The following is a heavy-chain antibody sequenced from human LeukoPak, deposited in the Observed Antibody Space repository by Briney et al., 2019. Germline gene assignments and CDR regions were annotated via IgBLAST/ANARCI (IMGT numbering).Heavy chain of an antibody. V-gene: IGHV1-69*05. Sequence: GASVKVSCKASGGTFSSYAISWVRQAPGQGLEWMGGIIPIFGTANYAQKFQGRVTITTDESTSTAYMELSSLRSEDTAVYYCARVASGIAVAGTYFDYWGQGTLVTVSS. CDR1: GGTFSSYA. D-gene: IGHD6-19*01. CDR3: ARVASGIAVAGTYFDY. CDR2: IIPIFGTA. J-gene: IGHJ4*02.